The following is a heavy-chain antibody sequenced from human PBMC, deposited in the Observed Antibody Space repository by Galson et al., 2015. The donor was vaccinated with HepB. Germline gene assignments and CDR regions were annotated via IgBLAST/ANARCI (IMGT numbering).Heavy chain of an antibody. J-gene: IGHJ4*02. CDR1: GFTFSNAW. V-gene: IGHV3-15*01. CDR2: IKSKTDGGTT. CDR3: TTPWYYDFWSDGGGRSDY. Sequence: SLRLSCAASGFTFSNAWMSWVRQAPGKGLEWVGRIKSKTDGGTTDYAAPVKGRFTISRDDSKNTLYLQMNSLKTEDTAVYYCTTPWYYDFWSDGGGRSDYWGQGTLVTVSS. D-gene: IGHD3-3*01.